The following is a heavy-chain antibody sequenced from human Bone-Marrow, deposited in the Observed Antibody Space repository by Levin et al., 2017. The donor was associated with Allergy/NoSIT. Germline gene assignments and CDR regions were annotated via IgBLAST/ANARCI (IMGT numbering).Heavy chain of an antibody. Sequence: LSLTCATSGFTLRNYAMHWVRQAPGKGLEWVAVISSDGSNKYYADSVKGRFTISRDTSKNTLYVQMNSLRAEDRAVYYCARAPGYSGYDAYFDYWGQGTLVSVSS. CDR2: ISSDGSNK. D-gene: IGHD5-12*01. CDR3: ARAPGYSGYDAYFDY. J-gene: IGHJ4*02. V-gene: IGHV3-30-3*01. CDR1: GFTLRNYA.